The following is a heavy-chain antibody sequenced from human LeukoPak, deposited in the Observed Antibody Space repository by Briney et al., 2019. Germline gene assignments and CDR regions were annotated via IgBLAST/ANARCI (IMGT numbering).Heavy chain of an antibody. Sequence: PSETLSLTCTVSGGSISSGGYYWSWIRQPAGKGLEWIGRIYTSGSTNYNPSLKSRVTMSVDTSKNQFSLKLSSVTAADTAVYYCARVGGAAAVGAIDYWGQGTLVTVSS. J-gene: IGHJ4*02. D-gene: IGHD6-13*01. V-gene: IGHV4-61*02. CDR3: ARVGGAAAVGAIDY. CDR1: GGSISSGGYY. CDR2: IYTSGST.